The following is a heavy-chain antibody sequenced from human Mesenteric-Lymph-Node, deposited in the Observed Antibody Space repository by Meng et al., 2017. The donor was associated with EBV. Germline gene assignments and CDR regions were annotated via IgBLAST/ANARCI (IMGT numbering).Heavy chain of an antibody. Sequence: QLRWWSPGLVKFSGTLSPPCTAPGGSVNSGGSYWSWIRQPPGKGLEWIGYIHYSVGTNYNVSLKNRVTIALDTSNNQFSLKLHSVTAADTAVYYCARQYYYDPNWYFDPWGQGTLVTVSS. CDR1: GGSVNSGGSY. CDR2: IHYSVGT. CDR3: ARQYYYDPNWYFDP. V-gene: IGHV4-61*08. D-gene: IGHD3-22*01. J-gene: IGHJ5*02.